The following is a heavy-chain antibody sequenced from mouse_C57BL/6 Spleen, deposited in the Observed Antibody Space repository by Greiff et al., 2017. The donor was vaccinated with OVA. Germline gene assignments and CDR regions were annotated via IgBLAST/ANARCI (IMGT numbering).Heavy chain of an antibody. J-gene: IGHJ4*01. Sequence: EVKLVESGGGLVKPGGSLKLSCAASGFTFSDYGMHWVRQAPEKGLEWVAYISSGSSTIYYADTVKGRFTISRDNAKNTLFLQMTSLRSEDTAMYYCARPKDYSNYDAMDYWGQGTSVTVSS. V-gene: IGHV5-17*01. D-gene: IGHD2-5*01. CDR2: ISSGSSTI. CDR3: ARPKDYSNYDAMDY. CDR1: GFTFSDYG.